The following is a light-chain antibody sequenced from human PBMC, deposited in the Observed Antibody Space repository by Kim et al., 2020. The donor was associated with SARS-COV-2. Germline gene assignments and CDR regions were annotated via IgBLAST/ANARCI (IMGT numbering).Light chain of an antibody. J-gene: IGKJ4*01. CDR2: AAS. CDR1: QGITTS. V-gene: IGKV1-16*02. CDR3: QQYYNYPLT. Sequence: DIQMTQSPSSLSASVGDRVTITCRASQGITTSLAWFQQKPGKAPKSLIYAASNLQSGVPSKFIGSGSGTDFTLTINTLQPEDFATYYCQQYYNYPLTSGGGTKLEI.